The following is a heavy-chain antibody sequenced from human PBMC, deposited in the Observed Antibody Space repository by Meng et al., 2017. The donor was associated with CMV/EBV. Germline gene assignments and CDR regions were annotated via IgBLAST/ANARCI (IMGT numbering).Heavy chain of an antibody. V-gene: IGHV5-51*01. CDR1: GYSFTSYW. Sequence: GESLKISCKGSGYSFTSYWIDWVRQMPGKGLEWMGIIYHGDSDTRYSPSFQGQVTISADKSISTAYLQWSSLKASDTAMYYCARPRSSGWYGVSFDYWGQGTLVTVSS. D-gene: IGHD6-19*01. CDR2: IYHGDSDT. CDR3: ARPRSSGWYGVSFDY. J-gene: IGHJ4*02.